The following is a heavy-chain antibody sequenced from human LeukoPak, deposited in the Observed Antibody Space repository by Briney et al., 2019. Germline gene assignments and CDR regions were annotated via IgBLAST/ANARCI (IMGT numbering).Heavy chain of an antibody. CDR3: ARASRSGWYNY. Sequence: SETLSLTCTVSGGSINSNYWSWIRQPPGKGLEWIGYIYYSGSTNYNPSLQSRVTISVDTSKNQFSLRLSSVTAADTAVYYCARASRSGWYNYWGQGTLVTVSS. D-gene: IGHD6-19*01. CDR2: IYYSGST. V-gene: IGHV4-59*12. J-gene: IGHJ4*02. CDR1: GGSINSNY.